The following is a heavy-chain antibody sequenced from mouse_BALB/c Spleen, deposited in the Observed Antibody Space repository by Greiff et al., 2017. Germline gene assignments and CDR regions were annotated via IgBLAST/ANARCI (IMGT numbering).Heavy chain of an antibody. D-gene: IGHD2-1*01. CDR1: GYTFTSYW. CDR2: INPSTGYT. Sequence: QVQLQQSGAELAKPGASVKMSCKASGYTFTSYWMHWVKQRPGQGLEWIGYINPSTGYTEYNQKFKDKATLTADKSSSTAYMQLSSLTSEDSAVYYCARSGGVYPWFAYWGQGTLVTVSA. CDR3: ARSGGVYPWFAY. V-gene: IGHV1-7*01. J-gene: IGHJ3*01.